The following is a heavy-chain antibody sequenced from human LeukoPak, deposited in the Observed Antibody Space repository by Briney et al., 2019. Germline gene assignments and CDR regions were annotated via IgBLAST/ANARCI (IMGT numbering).Heavy chain of an antibody. CDR3: ARHEYSSSWSPPEYFDL. D-gene: IGHD6-13*01. CDR2: IFTSGDT. Sequence: SETLSLTCTVSGASISTSYWSWIRKPAGKGLEWIGRIFTSGDTNYNPSLKSRVTMSVDTSKHQFSLKLSSVTAADTAVFYCARHEYSSSWSPPEYFDLWGRGTLVTVSS. V-gene: IGHV4-4*07. CDR1: GASISTSY. J-gene: IGHJ2*01.